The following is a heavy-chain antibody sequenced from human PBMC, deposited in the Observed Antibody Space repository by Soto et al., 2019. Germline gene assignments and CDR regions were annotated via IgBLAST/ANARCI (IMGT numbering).Heavy chain of an antibody. Sequence: QLQLQESGPGLVKPSETLSLTCTVSGDSITSSSHYWGWIRQPPGKGLECIANIYYDGNTYYNPSLKSRVAISLDTAKKQFSLGLNAVTAADTAVYYCARSSIEPRVFMYPFDSWGQGTLVTVSS. CDR2: IYYDGNT. D-gene: IGHD6-6*01. V-gene: IGHV4-39*01. J-gene: IGHJ4*02. CDR1: GDSITSSSHY. CDR3: ARSSIEPRVFMYPFDS.